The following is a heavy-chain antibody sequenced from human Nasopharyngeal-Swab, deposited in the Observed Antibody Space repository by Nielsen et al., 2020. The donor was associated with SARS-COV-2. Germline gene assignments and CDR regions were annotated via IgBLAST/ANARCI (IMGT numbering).Heavy chain of an antibody. D-gene: IGHD1-26*01. J-gene: IGHJ4*02. Sequence: SGPTLLQPTQTLTLTCTFSGFSLSTRAMCVSWIRQPPGKALEWLALIDWDDDKYYSTSLKTRITISKDTSKNQVVLTMTNMDPVDTATYYCARSVGATVDYWGQGTLVTVSS. V-gene: IGHV2-70*01. CDR2: IDWDDDK. CDR3: ARSVGATVDY. CDR1: GFSLSTRAMC.